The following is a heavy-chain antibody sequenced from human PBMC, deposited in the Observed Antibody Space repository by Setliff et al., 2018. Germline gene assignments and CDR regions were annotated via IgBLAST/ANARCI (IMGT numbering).Heavy chain of an antibody. V-gene: IGHV1-69*05. D-gene: IGHD3-22*01. J-gene: IGHJ6*03. CDR2: TIPLFGTT. CDR3: VREGVDSRSSTDYRYYMDV. CDR1: GGTFTNYG. Sequence: GASVKVSCKASGGTFTNYGVSWVRQAPGQGLEWMGGTIPLFGTTGYAQKFQGRLTIITDESTNTAFMQLSSLRSDDTAVYYCVREGVDSRSSTDYRYYMDVWGKG.